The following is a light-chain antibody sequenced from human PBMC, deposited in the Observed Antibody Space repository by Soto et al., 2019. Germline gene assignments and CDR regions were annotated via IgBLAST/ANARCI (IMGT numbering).Light chain of an antibody. CDR1: SSNIGSGS. J-gene: IGLJ1*01. CDR3: ASWDVSLNGLYV. Sequence: QSVLTQPPSAAGTPGQRVTISCSGSSSNIGSGSVNWYQQLPGTAHRLLIYNNNQWPSGVPDRFAGSKSGTSASLAIGGLQSEDEADYYCASWDVSLNGLYVFGTGTKLTVL. CDR2: NNN. V-gene: IGLV1-44*01.